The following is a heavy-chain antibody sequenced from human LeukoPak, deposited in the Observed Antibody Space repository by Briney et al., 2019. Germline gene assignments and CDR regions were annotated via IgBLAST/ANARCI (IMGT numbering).Heavy chain of an antibody. D-gene: IGHD4-23*01. CDR1: GFTFSSYW. Sequence: GGSLRLSCAASGFTFSSYWMSWVRQAPGKGLEWVANIKQDGSEKYYVDSVKGRFTISRDNAKNSLYLQMNSLRAEDTAVYYCASGGKSAVIRLVAFDIWGQGTMVTVSS. CDR3: ASGGKSAVIRLVAFDI. CDR2: IKQDGSEK. J-gene: IGHJ3*02. V-gene: IGHV3-7*01.